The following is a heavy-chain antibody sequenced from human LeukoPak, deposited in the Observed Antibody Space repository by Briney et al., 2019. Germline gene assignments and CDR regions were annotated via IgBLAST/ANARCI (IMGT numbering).Heavy chain of an antibody. V-gene: IGHV4-59*08. D-gene: IGHD3-3*01. CDR2: IYYSGST. J-gene: IGHJ4*02. Sequence: SSETLSLTCTVSGGSISSYYWSWIRQPPGKGLEWIGYIYYSGSTNYNPSLKSRVTISVDTSKNQFSLKLSSVTAADTAVYYCASYDFWSGSPRSYWGQGTLVTVSS. CDR3: ASYDFWSGSPRSY. CDR1: GGSISSYY.